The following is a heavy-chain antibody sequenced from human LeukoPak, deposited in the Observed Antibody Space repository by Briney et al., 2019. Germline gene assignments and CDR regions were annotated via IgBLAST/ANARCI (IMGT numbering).Heavy chain of an antibody. CDR1: GFTFSNAW. CDR3: VRAFNGNSYGYGY. CDR2: INSRSSTI. Sequence: GGSLRLSCAASGFTFSNAWMSWVRQAPGKGLEWVSYINSRSSTIYYADSVKGRFTVSRDNGKNLLYLQVSSLRAEDTAVYYCVRAFNGNSYGYGYWGQGTLVTVS. V-gene: IGHV3-48*01. D-gene: IGHD5-18*01. J-gene: IGHJ4*02.